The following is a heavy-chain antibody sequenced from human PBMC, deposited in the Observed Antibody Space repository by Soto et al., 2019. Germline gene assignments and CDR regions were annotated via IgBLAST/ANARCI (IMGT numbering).Heavy chain of an antibody. CDR2: IYWTGDE. J-gene: IGHJ3*01. Sequence: QKTLKESGPTVVKPTQTLTLTCSFSGFSLTTSGVGVGWVRQPPGQALEWLALIYWTGDEHYRPSLRSRLTITKDTSKNQVVLIMTNMDPMDTATYYCARGLASLPVFAFDVWGQGTTVTVSS. CDR3: ARGLASLPVFAFDV. D-gene: IGHD3-3*02. CDR1: GFSLTTSGVG. V-gene: IGHV2-5*01.